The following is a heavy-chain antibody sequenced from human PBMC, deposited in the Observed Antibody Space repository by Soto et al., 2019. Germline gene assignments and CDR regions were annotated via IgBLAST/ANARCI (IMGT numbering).Heavy chain of an antibody. CDR2: IYYSGST. V-gene: IGHV4-59*08. Sequence: SETLSLTCTVSGGSISSYYWSWIRQPPGKGLEWIGYIYYSGSTNYNPSLKSRVTISLDTSKNQFSLKLSSVTAADTAVYYCAIAVACSPAIGYRGQGTLVTVSS. J-gene: IGHJ4*02. CDR3: AIAVACSPAIGY. D-gene: IGHD6-19*01. CDR1: GGSISSYY.